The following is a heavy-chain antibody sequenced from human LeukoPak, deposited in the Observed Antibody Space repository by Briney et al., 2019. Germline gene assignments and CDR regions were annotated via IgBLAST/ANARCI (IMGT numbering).Heavy chain of an antibody. Sequence: GGSLRLSCAASGFTFSSYAMHWVRQAPGKGLEWVAVISYDGSNKYYADSVKGRFTISRDNSKNTLYLQMNSLRAEDTAVYYCARRGESSGWLLHYYYHYMDVWGKGTTVTVSS. CDR3: ARRGESSGWLLHYYYHYMDV. V-gene: IGHV3-30*01. D-gene: IGHD6-19*01. CDR2: ISYDGSNK. CDR1: GFTFSSYA. J-gene: IGHJ6*03.